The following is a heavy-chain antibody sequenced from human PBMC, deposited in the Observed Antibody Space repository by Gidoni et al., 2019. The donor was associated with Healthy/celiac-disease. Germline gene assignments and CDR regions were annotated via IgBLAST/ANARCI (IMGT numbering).Heavy chain of an antibody. D-gene: IGHD1-26*01. J-gene: IGHJ5*02. Sequence: EVQLVESGGGLVQPGGSLRLSCSASGFTFSSYAMHWVRQAPGKGLEYVSASSSNGGSTYYADYVKGRFTISRDNSKNTLYLQMSSLRAEDTAVYYCVKDKGWELLRWFDPWGQGTLVTVSS. CDR2: SSSNGGST. V-gene: IGHV3-64D*06. CDR1: GFTFSSYA. CDR3: VKDKGWELLRWFDP.